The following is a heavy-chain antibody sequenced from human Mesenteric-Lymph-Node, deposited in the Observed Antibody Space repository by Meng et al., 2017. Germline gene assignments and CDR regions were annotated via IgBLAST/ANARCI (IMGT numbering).Heavy chain of an antibody. CDR1: GGSFSGYY. CDR2: INHSGST. D-gene: IGHD2-2*01. Sequence: QVQLQQWGAGLLKPSETLSLTCAVYGGSFSGYYWSWIRQPPGKGLEWIGEINHSGSTNYNQSLKSRVTISVDTSKNQFSMKLSSVTAADTAVYYCARTIGGADIVVVPAAYYFDYWGQGTLVTVSS. J-gene: IGHJ4*02. CDR3: ARTIGGADIVVVPAAYYFDY. V-gene: IGHV4-34*01.